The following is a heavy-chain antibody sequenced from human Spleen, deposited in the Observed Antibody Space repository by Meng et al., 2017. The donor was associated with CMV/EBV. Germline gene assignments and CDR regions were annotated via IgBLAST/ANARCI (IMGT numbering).Heavy chain of an antibody. V-gene: IGHV4-39*01. CDR3: VRDSTDGYCTSSSCLYFDY. Sequence: RSSSYYWGWIRQPPGKGMEWIGTIYYSGRTFYNPSLKSRVTISVDTSQNQFSLKLTSVTAADTAVYYCVRDSTDGYCTSSSCLYFDYWGQGTLVTVSS. D-gene: IGHD2-2*01. CDR2: IYYSGRT. J-gene: IGHJ4*02. CDR1: RSSSYY.